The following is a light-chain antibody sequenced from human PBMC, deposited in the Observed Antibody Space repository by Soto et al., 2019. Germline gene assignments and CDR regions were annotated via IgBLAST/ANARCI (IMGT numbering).Light chain of an antibody. V-gene: IGLV2-14*03. Sequence: SALTQPASVSGSPGQSITLSCTGTSSDVGGYNYVSWYQHHPGKAPKLTISDVSNRPSGVSNRFSGSKSGDTASLTISGLQAEDEADYYCSSYTSGSTLVFGGGTKLTVL. CDR1: SSDVGGYNY. CDR3: SSYTSGSTLV. CDR2: DVS. J-gene: IGLJ2*01.